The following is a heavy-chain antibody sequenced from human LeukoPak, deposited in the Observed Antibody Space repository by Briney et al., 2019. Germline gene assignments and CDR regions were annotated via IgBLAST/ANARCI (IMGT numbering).Heavy chain of an antibody. D-gene: IGHD4/OR15-4a*01. V-gene: IGHV3-74*01. CDR3: ARVQVLGTYDWFDP. CDR1: GFTFSIYW. CDR2: INPDGSST. Sequence: PGGSLRLSCEASGFTFSIYWMHWVRQAPGKWLVWVSRINPDGSSTYYADSVKGRFTISRDNAKNTLYLQMNSLRVEDTAIYYCARVQVLGTYDWFDPWGQGTLVTVSS. J-gene: IGHJ5*02.